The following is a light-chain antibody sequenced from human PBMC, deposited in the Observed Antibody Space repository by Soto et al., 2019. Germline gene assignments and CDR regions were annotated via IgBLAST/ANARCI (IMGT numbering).Light chain of an antibody. CDR1: QSVSNNY. V-gene: IGKV3-20*01. Sequence: EIVLTQSPGTLSLSPGERATLSCRASQSVSNNYLAWYQQKPGQAPRLLIYGASSRATGIPDRFSGSGSGTDFTLTISRLGPEDFAVYYCQQYGSSPWTFGQGTKVDNK. J-gene: IGKJ1*01. CDR2: GAS. CDR3: QQYGSSPWT.